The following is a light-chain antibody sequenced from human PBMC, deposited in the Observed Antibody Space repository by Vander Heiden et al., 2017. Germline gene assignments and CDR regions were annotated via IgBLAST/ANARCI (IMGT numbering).Light chain of an antibody. Sequence: DIVMTQSPLSLPVTPGEPASISCRSSQSLLHSNGYNYLDWYLQKPGQSPQLLIYLGSNRASGVPDRFSGSGSGTDFTLKISRVDAEDVGVYYCRQALQTLRTFGQGTKVEIK. CDR3: RQALQTLRT. J-gene: IGKJ1*01. V-gene: IGKV2-28*01. CDR1: QSLLHSNGYNY. CDR2: LGS.